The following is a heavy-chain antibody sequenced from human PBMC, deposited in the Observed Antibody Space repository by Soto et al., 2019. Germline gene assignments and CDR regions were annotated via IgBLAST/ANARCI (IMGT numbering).Heavy chain of an antibody. Sequence: ASVNVSFKASGYSFTSYDINWVRQATGQGLELMGWMNPNSGNTGYAQKFQGRVTMTRNTSISTAYMELTSLRSDDTAVYYCARGSRSVGSCYLYWGHGTLVTVSS. CDR2: MNPNSGNT. J-gene: IGHJ4*01. CDR3: ARGSRSVGSCYLY. V-gene: IGHV1-8*01. CDR1: GYSFTSYD. D-gene: IGHD2-15*01.